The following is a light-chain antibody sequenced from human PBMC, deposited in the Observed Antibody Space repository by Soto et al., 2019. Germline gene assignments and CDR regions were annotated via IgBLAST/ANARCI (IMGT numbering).Light chain of an antibody. CDR1: SSDIGSYNY. V-gene: IGLV2-14*01. J-gene: IGLJ3*02. Sequence: SALTQPASVSGSPGQSITISCTGASSDIGSYNYVSWYQQHLGKAPKLIIYEVSNRPSGVSNRLSGSKSGNTASLTISGLQTEDEADYYCSSYTCTTTVFGGGTKLTVL. CDR3: SSYTCTTTV. CDR2: EVS.